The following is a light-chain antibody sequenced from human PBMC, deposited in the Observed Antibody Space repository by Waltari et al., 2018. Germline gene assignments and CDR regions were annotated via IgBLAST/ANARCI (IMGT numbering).Light chain of an antibody. J-gene: IGKJ4*01. Sequence: IQMTQSPSSLSESVGDRVSITGRKSQSISSYLNWYQQKPGKAPKLLIYDASTLQSGVPSRFSGSGSGTDFTLTISSLQSEDFATYHCQQSDSMPFTFGGGTKVEIK. V-gene: IGKV1-39*01. CDR2: DAS. CDR3: QQSDSMPFT. CDR1: QSISSY.